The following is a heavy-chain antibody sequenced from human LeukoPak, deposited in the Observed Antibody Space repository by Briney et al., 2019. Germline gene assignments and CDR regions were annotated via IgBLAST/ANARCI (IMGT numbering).Heavy chain of an antibody. CDR2: LSGSGGST. Sequence: PGGSLRLSCAASGFTFSSYAMSWVRQAPGKGLEWVSALSGSGGSTYYADSVKGRFTISRDNSKNTLYLQINSLRAEDTAVYYCAKDGSYYGSGSYYLIWGQGTMVTVSS. CDR1: GFTFSSYA. D-gene: IGHD3-10*01. CDR3: AKDGSYYGSGSYYLI. V-gene: IGHV3-23*01. J-gene: IGHJ3*02.